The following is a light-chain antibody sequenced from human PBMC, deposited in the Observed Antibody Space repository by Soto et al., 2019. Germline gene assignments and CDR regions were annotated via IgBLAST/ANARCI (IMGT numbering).Light chain of an antibody. CDR1: QSVSSK. V-gene: IGKV3-15*01. Sequence: EIVMTQSPATLSVSPGEGATLSCRASQSVSSKLAWYQQKPGQAPRLLIYGASTRATGIPARFSGRGSGTEFTLIVGSLQSEDSAVYYCQQYNSWLWTFGQGTKVDIK. CDR2: GAS. CDR3: QQYNSWLWT. J-gene: IGKJ1*01.